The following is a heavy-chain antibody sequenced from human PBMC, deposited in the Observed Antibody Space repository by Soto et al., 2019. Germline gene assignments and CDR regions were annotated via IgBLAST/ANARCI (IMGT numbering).Heavy chain of an antibody. J-gene: IGHJ4*02. CDR2: ISAYNGNT. Sequence: QVQLVQSGAEVKKPGASVKVSCKASGYTFTSYGINWVRQAPGQGLEWMGWISAYNGNTNYAQKLQGRVTVTKDTSTMTAYMELRSLRSDGTAVNYCAKASSSCCHDYWGKGTLVTVSS. D-gene: IGHD6-13*01. CDR3: AKASSSCCHDY. V-gene: IGHV1-18*01. CDR1: GYTFTSYG.